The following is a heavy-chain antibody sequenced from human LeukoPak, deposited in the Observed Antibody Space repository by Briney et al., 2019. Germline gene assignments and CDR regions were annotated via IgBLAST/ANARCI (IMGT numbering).Heavy chain of an antibody. CDR2: IYTSGST. J-gene: IGHJ5*01. D-gene: IGHD5-18*01. CDR1: GGSISSGSYY. V-gene: IGHV4-61*02. CDR3: AREGVDTAMVTWFDY. Sequence: PSQTLYLTCTVSGGSISSGSYYWSWIRQPAGKGLEWIGRIYTSGSTNYNPSLKSRVTISVDTSKNQFSLKLSSVTAADTAVYYCAREGVDTAMVTWFDYWGQGTLVTVSS.